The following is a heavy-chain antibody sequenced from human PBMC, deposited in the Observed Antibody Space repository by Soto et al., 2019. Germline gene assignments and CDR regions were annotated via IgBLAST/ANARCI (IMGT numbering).Heavy chain of an antibody. J-gene: IGHJ4*02. V-gene: IGHV3-11*06. CDR1: GFIFNDYY. CDR3: ARYAAEVTTFFDH. CDR2: ISGSSGSK. D-gene: IGHD4-17*01. Sequence: GVSLRLSCAASGFIFNDYYMSWIRQAPGKGLEWLSNISGSSGSKKYADAGKGRFTISRDNAKKSLYLEMHSLRAEDTAVYYCARYAAEVTTFFDHWGQGTLVTVSS.